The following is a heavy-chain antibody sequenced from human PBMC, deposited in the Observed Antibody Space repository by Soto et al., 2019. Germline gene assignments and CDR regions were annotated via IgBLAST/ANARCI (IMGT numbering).Heavy chain of an antibody. CDR1: GFTFSTYA. Sequence: EVQLLESGGGLVQPGGSLRLSCAASGFTFSTYAMSWVRQAPGKGLEWVSTITTSGGNTYYADSVQGRFTISRDNSKNTLYLPMNSLRAEDTAVYYCAGRYCTNGGCYTNYYYYIDVWGKGTTVTVSS. V-gene: IGHV3-23*01. D-gene: IGHD2-8*01. CDR3: AGRYCTNGGCYTNYYYYIDV. CDR2: ITTSGGNT. J-gene: IGHJ6*03.